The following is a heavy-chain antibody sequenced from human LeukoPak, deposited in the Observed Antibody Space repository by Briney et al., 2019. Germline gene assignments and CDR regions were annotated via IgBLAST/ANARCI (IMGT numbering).Heavy chain of an antibody. CDR3: ARAAAIVVVLAASDAFDI. CDR2: IYYSGST. Sequence: SETLSLTCTVSGGSISSSSYYWGWIRQPPGKGLEWIGSIYYSGSTYYNPSLKSRVAISVDTSKNQFSLKLSAVSAAGTPVYYCARAAAIVVVLAASDAFDIWSQGTMVTVSS. CDR1: GGSISSSSYY. J-gene: IGHJ3*02. D-gene: IGHD2-2*01. V-gene: IGHV4-39*07.